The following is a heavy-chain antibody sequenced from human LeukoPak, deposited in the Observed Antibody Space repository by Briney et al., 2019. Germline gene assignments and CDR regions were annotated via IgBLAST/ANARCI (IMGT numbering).Heavy chain of an antibody. CDR1: GFTFSSYG. Sequence: GGSLRLSCAASGFTFSSYGMHWVRQAPGKGLEWVAVIWYDGSNKYYADSVKGRFTISRDNSKNTLYLQMNSLRAEDTAVYYCARSAQRAFIVATFDYWGQGTLVTVSS. CDR3: ARSAQRAFIVATFDY. J-gene: IGHJ4*02. V-gene: IGHV3-33*01. CDR2: IWYDGSNK. D-gene: IGHD5-12*01.